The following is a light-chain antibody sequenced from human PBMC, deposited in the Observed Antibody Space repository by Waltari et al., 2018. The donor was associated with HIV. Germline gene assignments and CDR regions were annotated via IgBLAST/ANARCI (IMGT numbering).Light chain of an antibody. CDR3: QQYSDVPYT. J-gene: IGKJ2*01. Sequence: DVVVTQPPDSLAVSLGEGATLPCKSTQSLLYISNNQNYLAWYQQKAGQRPKLLIYWAYIRESGVPDRFSGSGSETDFTLTISSLQAEDVAVYYCQQYSDVPYTFGQGTKLEIK. CDR1: QSLLYISNNQNY. CDR2: WAY. V-gene: IGKV4-1*01.